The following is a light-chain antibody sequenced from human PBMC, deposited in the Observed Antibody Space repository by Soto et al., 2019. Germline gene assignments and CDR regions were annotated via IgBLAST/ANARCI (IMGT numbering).Light chain of an antibody. V-gene: IGKV1-5*01. CDR3: QQYNSYFWT. CDR2: SAS. Sequence: DIQMTQSPSSVSAFVGESVTITCHASQRISAFLNWYHQKPGKAPKLLIYSASYLQSGVPSRFSGSGSGTEFTLTISSLQPDDFATYYCQQYNSYFWTFGQGTKVEIK. CDR1: QRISAF. J-gene: IGKJ1*01.